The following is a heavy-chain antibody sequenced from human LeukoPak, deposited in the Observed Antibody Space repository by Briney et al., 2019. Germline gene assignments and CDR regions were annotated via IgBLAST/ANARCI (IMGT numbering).Heavy chain of an antibody. CDR3: ARAELTAASNWFDP. CDR1: GYTFTSYG. D-gene: IGHD6-13*01. J-gene: IGHJ5*02. CDR2: ISAYNGNT. V-gene: IGHV1-18*01. Sequence: ASVKVSCKASGYTFTSYGISWVRQAPGQGLEWMGWISAYNGNTNYAQKLQGRVTMTTDTSTSTAYMELRSLRSDDTAVYYCARAELTAASNWFDPWGQGTLVTVSS.